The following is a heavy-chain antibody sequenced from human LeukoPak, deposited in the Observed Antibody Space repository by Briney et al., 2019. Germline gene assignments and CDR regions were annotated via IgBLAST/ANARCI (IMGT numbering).Heavy chain of an antibody. Sequence: PGGSLRLSCAASGFTFSNAWMSWVRQAPGKGLEWVGRIKSKTDGGTTDYAAPVKGRFTISRDDSKNTLYLQMNSLKTEDTAVYYCTTVSAVAPAEEVDYWGQGTLVTVSS. V-gene: IGHV3-15*01. CDR1: GFTFSNAW. D-gene: IGHD2-2*01. J-gene: IGHJ4*02. CDR2: IKSKTDGGTT. CDR3: TTVSAVAPAEEVDY.